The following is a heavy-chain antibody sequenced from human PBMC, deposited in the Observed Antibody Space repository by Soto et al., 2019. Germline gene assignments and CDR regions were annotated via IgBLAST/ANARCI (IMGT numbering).Heavy chain of an antibody. J-gene: IGHJ5*02. CDR1: GYTFTNFG. V-gene: IGHV1-18*01. D-gene: IGHD6-19*01. CDR3: AREKWGSGSRWLDP. CDR2: ISVGNGNT. Sequence: ASVKVSCKASGYTFTNFGISWVRQAPGQRLEWMGWISVGNGNTNYAQKFQGRVTMNQDTSTSTAYMELSSLTSEDTAVYYCAREKWGSGSRWLDPWGQGTLVTVSS.